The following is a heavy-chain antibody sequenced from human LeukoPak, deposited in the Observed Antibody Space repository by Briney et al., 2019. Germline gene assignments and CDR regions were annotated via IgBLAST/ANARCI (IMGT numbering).Heavy chain of an antibody. Sequence: TSETLSLTCTVSGGSISSSSYYWGWIRQPPGKGLEWIGSIYYSGSTYYNPSLKSRVTISVDTSKNQFSLKLSSVTAADTAVYYCARQDGGYEGDFDYWGQGTLVTVSS. V-gene: IGHV4-39*01. D-gene: IGHD5-12*01. CDR1: GGSISSSSYY. CDR2: IYYSGST. J-gene: IGHJ4*02. CDR3: ARQDGGYEGDFDY.